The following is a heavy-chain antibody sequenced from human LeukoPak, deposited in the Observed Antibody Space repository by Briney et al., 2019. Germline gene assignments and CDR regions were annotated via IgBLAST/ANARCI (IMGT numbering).Heavy chain of an antibody. CDR2: IIPILGIA. V-gene: IGHV1-69*04. Sequence: VASVKVSCKASGGTFSSYAISWVRQAPGQGLEWMGRIIPILGIANYAQKFQGRVTITADKSTSTAYMELSSLRSEDTAVYYCARDLATMVRGVIFWFDPWGQGILVTVSS. J-gene: IGHJ5*02. D-gene: IGHD3-10*01. CDR3: ARDLATMVRGVIFWFDP. CDR1: GGTFSSYA.